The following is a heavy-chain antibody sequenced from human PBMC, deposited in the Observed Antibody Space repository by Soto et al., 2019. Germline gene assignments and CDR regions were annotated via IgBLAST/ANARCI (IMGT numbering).Heavy chain of an antibody. D-gene: IGHD2-21*01. CDR1: GGSINSYW. J-gene: IGHJ4*02. CDR2: VYSSGTT. V-gene: IGHV4-4*07. CDR3: ARDIASYAYGEGY. Sequence: ETLSLTCTVSGGSINSYWWSWIRQPAGKGLEWIGRVYSSGTTDYNPSLNSRATMSVETSKNQFSLKLSSVTAADTAVYYCARDIASYAYGEGYWGQGIQVTVS.